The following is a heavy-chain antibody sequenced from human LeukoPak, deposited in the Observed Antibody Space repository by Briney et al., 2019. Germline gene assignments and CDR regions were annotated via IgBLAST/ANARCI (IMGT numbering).Heavy chain of an antibody. CDR1: GFTFSSYW. V-gene: IGHV3-74*01. Sequence: GGSLRLSCAVSGFTFSSYWMHWVRQVPGEGLVWVSRISSDGSTTTYADSVKGRFTISRDNAKNTLYLQMIILRAEDTAVYYCVNILFGWGQGTLVTVPS. J-gene: IGHJ4*02. CDR3: VNILFG. CDR2: ISSDGSTT. D-gene: IGHD3-10*01.